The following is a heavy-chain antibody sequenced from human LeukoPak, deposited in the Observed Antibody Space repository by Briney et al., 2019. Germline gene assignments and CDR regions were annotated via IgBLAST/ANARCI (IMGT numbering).Heavy chain of an antibody. CDR2: ISGSGGST. CDR1: GFTFSSYA. Sequence: PGGSLRLSCAASGFTFSSYAMSWVRQAPGKGLEWVSAISGSGGSTYYADSVKGRFTISRDNSKNTLYLQMNSLRAEDAAVYYCAKESCSGGSCYSFDYWGQGTLVTVSS. CDR3: AKESCSGGSCYSFDY. J-gene: IGHJ4*02. D-gene: IGHD2-15*01. V-gene: IGHV3-23*01.